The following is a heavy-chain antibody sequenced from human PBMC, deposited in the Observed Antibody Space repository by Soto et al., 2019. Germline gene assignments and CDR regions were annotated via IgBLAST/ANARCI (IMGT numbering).Heavy chain of an antibody. D-gene: IGHD3-16*01. Sequence: ELQLVESGGGLVQPGRSLRLSCTASGFTFGGYTMTWVRQAPGKGLEWVGFIRSKAYYGTTEYAASVRGRFTISRDDSKSIAYLQMNSLKTEDTAVYYCSRSRLVEWSKEGWYFDYWGQGILVTVSS. CDR1: GFTFGGYT. CDR2: IRSKAYYGTT. CDR3: SRSRLVEWSKEGWYFDY. V-gene: IGHV3-49*04. J-gene: IGHJ4*02.